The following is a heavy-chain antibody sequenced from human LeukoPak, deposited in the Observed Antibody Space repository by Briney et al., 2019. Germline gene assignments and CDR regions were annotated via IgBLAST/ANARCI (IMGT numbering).Heavy chain of an antibody. CDR1: GYTFTDYY. CDR2: MNPKSGGT. D-gene: IGHD2-2*01. J-gene: IGHJ5*02. CDR3: ARAPSPAGIEGVDP. Sequence: ASVKVSCKASGYTFTDYYIHWVRQAPGQGLEWMGWMNPKSGGTNYAQNFQGRVTMTRDTSITTTYMEVSRLRSDDTAVYYCARAPSPAGIEGVDPWGQGTLVTVSS. V-gene: IGHV1-2*02.